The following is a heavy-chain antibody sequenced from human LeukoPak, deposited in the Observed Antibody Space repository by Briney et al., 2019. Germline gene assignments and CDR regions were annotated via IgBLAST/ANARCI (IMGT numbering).Heavy chain of an antibody. V-gene: IGHV3-7*01. CDR1: GFSFGGFS. J-gene: IGHJ4*02. D-gene: IGHD2-21*01. Sequence: GGSLRPSCAASGFSFGGFSMSWVRQTPGKGLEWVTYMHEHGREIFYVDSVKGRFTISRDNAKNSLYLQMNSLRAEDTGVYYCARPRGCGSSRCNNFDYWGQGTLVTVSS. CDR2: MHEHGREI. CDR3: ARPRGCGSSRCNNFDY.